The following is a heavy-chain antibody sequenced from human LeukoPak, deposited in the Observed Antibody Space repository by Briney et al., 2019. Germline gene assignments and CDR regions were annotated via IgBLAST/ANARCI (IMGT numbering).Heavy chain of an antibody. Sequence: GGSLRLSCAASGFTFSAYEMNWVRQAPGKGLEPVSYISGSGNSISYADSVRGRFTISRDNAKNSLFLQMNSLRVEDTAVYYCAKELYGYAYYYMDVWGKGTTVTVSS. J-gene: IGHJ6*03. D-gene: IGHD5-18*01. CDR2: ISGSGNSI. CDR3: AKELYGYAYYYMDV. CDR1: GFTFSAYE. V-gene: IGHV3-48*03.